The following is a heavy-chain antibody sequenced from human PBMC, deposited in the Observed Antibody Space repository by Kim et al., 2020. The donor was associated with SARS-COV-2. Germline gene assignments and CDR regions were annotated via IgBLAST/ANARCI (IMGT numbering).Heavy chain of an antibody. J-gene: IGHJ6*02. CDR3: ARLESSSWPRVNYYGMDV. D-gene: IGHD6-13*01. Sequence: YYEDSAKGRFTISRDNAKNLLYLQMNAVRAEDTAVYYCARLESSSWPRVNYYGMDVWGQGTTVTGSS. V-gene: IGHV3-7*03.